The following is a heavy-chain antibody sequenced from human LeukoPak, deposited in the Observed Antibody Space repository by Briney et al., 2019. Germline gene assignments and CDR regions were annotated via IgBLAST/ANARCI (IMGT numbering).Heavy chain of an antibody. Sequence: GGSLRLSCAASGFSFNEYAMDWVRQAPGKGLEWVSGITWNSDNVDYADSVKGRFTISRDNAKNSLYLQMNSLRAEDTALYYCAKAGGRWLQFRSWFDPWGQGTLVTVSS. J-gene: IGHJ5*02. CDR2: ITWNSDNV. CDR1: GFSFNEYA. D-gene: IGHD5-24*01. V-gene: IGHV3-9*01. CDR3: AKAGGRWLQFRSWFDP.